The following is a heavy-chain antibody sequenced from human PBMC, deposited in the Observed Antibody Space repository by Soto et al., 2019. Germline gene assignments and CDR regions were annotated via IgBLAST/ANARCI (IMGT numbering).Heavy chain of an antibody. CDR2: IYYSGST. J-gene: IGHJ4*02. CDR3: AREGRDGYNLIGY. CDR1: GGSISSGGYY. V-gene: IGHV4-31*03. D-gene: IGHD5-12*01. Sequence: SETLSLTCTVSGGSISSGGYYWSWIRQHPGKGLEWIGYIYYSGSTYYNPSLKSRVTISVDTSKNQFSLKLSSVTAADTAVYYCAREGRDGYNLIGYWGQGPLVTVSS.